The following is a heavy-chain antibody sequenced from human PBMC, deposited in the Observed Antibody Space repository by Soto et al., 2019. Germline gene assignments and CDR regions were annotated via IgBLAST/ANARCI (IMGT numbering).Heavy chain of an antibody. J-gene: IGHJ6*03. CDR2: IYYSGST. CDR1: GGSISGGGYY. V-gene: IGHV4-31*03. D-gene: IGHD2-15*01. CDR3: ARDEVVVAADHYYYYYMDV. Sequence: PSETLSLTCTVSGGSISGGGYYWSWIRQHPGKGLEWIGYIYYSGSTYYNPSLKSRVTISVDTSKNQFSLKLSSVTAADTAVYYCARDEVVVAADHYYYYYMDVWGKGTTVTVSS.